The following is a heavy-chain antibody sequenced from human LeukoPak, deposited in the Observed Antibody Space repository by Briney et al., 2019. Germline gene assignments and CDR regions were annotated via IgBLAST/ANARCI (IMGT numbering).Heavy chain of an antibody. CDR2: INPNSGGT. J-gene: IGHJ4*02. V-gene: IGHV1-2*02. Sequence: GASVKVSCKASGYTFTGYYMHWVRQAPGQGLEWMGWINPNSGGTNYAQKFRGRVTMTRDTSISTAYMELSRLRSDDTAVYYCARGLMGYSSGPLYWGQGTLVTVSS. CDR3: ARGLMGYSSGPLY. CDR1: GYTFTGYY. D-gene: IGHD6-19*01.